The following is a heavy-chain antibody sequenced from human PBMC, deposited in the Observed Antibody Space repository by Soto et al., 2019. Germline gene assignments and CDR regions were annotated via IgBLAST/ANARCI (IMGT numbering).Heavy chain of an antibody. CDR2: IHYSGST. CDR3: ARSRPYYYDSSGYYHGPNWLDP. J-gene: IGHJ5*02. D-gene: IGHD3-22*01. CDR1: GGSISSSSYY. V-gene: IGHV4-39*01. Sequence: SETLSLTCTVSGGSISSSSYYWGWIRQPPGKGLEWIGSIHYSGSTYYNPSLKSRVTISVDTSKNQFSLKLSSVTAAATAVYYCARSRPYYYDSSGYYHGPNWLDPWGQRTLVTVSS.